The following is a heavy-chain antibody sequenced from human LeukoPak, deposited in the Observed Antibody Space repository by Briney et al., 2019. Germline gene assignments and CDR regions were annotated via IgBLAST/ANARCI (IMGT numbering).Heavy chain of an antibody. Sequence: GGSLRLSCAASGFTFSSYGMHWVRQAPGKGLEWVAVISYDGSNKYYADSVKGRFTISRDNSKNTLYLQMNSLRAEDTAVYYCAKEGQDIVVVPAAMYYYYYYMDVWGKGTTVTVSS. CDR3: AKEGQDIVVVPAAMYYYYYYMDV. V-gene: IGHV3-30*18. D-gene: IGHD2-2*01. CDR1: GFTFSSYG. CDR2: ISYDGSNK. J-gene: IGHJ6*03.